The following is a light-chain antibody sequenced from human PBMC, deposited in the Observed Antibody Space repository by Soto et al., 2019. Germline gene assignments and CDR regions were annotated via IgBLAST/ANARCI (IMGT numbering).Light chain of an antibody. Sequence: EIVLTQSPGTLSFSPGERATLSCRASQSVSSSYLAWYQQKPGQAPRLLIYGASSRATGIPDRFSGSGSGTDFTLTISRLEPEDSAVYYCQQYGSSSWTFGQGTKVDIK. J-gene: IGKJ1*01. CDR2: GAS. V-gene: IGKV3-20*01. CDR3: QQYGSSSWT. CDR1: QSVSSSY.